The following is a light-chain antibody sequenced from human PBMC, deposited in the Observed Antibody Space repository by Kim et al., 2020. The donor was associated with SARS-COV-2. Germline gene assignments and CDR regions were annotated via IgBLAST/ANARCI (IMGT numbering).Light chain of an antibody. J-gene: IGLJ2*01. CDR3: QVWDRSTVV. CDR2: QDT. CDR1: KLGDEN. Sequence: SYELTQPPSVSVSPGQTASITCSGEKLGDENVCWYQQKPGQSPVVVIYQDTKRSSGIPDRFSGSKSGNTATLTISGTQAMDEADYSCQVWDRSTVVFGGGTQLTVL. V-gene: IGLV3-1*01.